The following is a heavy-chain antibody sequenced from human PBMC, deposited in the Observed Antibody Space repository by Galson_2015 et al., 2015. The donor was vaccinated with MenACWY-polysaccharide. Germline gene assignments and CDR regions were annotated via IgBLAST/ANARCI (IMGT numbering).Heavy chain of an antibody. CDR1: GFTFSSYG. Sequence: SLRLSCAASGFTFSSYGMHWVRQAPGKGLKWVAFIRYDGRDKYYAGSVKGRFTLSRDNSKNTLYLQMDSLRAEDTAVYYCAKDRTAAASDGDYWGQGT. CDR2: IRYDGRDK. CDR3: AKDRTAAASDGDY. V-gene: IGHV3-30*02. D-gene: IGHD6-13*01. J-gene: IGHJ4*02.